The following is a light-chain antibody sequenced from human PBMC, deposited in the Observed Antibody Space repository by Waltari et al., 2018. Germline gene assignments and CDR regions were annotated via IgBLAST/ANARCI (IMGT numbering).Light chain of an antibody. V-gene: IGKV1-33*01. CDR2: DAS. CDR1: QDIANY. Sequence: DIQMTQSPSSLSASVGDGVTITCQASQDIANYLNWYQQKPGKAPKLLVYDASNLHSGVPSRFSGSGSGTHFTFTITGLQPEDIATYYCQQHDHLPFIFGPGTKVDIK. CDR3: QQHDHLPFI. J-gene: IGKJ3*01.